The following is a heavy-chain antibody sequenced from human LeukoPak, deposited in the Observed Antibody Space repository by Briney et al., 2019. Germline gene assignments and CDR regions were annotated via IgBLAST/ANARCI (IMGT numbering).Heavy chain of an antibody. D-gene: IGHD3-10*01. CDR1: GYTFTGYY. CDR2: INPNSGGT. V-gene: IGHV1-2*02. Sequence: ASVKVSCKASGYTFTGYYMHWVRQAPGQGLEWMGWINPNSGGTNYAQKFQGRVTMTRDTSISTAYMELSRLRSDDTAVYYCARDIWFGECIFDYWGQGTLVTVSS. CDR3: ARDIWFGECIFDY. J-gene: IGHJ4*02.